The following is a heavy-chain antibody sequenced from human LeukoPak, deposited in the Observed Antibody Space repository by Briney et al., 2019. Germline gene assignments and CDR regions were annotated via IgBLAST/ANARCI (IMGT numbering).Heavy chain of an antibody. V-gene: IGHV4-59*01. CDR3: ARVSISMVRGVIIRYDWSDP. CDR1: GGSISSYY. D-gene: IGHD3-10*01. J-gene: IGHJ5*02. Sequence: SETLSLTCTVSGGSISSYYWSWIRQPPGKGLEWIGYIYYSGSTSYNPSLTSRVTISLDTSKNQFSLKLSSVTAADTAVYYCARVSISMVRGVIIRYDWSDPWGQGTLVTVPS. CDR2: IYYSGST.